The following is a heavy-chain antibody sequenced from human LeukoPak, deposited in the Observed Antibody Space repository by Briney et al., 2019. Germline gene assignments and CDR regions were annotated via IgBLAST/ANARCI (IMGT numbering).Heavy chain of an antibody. J-gene: IGHJ3*02. V-gene: IGHV3-73*01. CDR2: IRSTANSYAT. CDR1: GFTFSDSA. Sequence: PGGSLRLSCAASGFTFSDSALHWVRQASGKGLEWVGRIRSTANSYATAYDVSVKGRFTISRDDSKDTASLQMNNLKTEDTAVYYCTVGGYRYGLDAFDTWGQGTMVTVSS. D-gene: IGHD5-18*01. CDR3: TVGGYRYGLDAFDT.